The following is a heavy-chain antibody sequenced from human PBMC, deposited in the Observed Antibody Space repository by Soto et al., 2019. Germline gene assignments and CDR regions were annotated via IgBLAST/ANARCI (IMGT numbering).Heavy chain of an antibody. D-gene: IGHD5-12*01. J-gene: IGHJ4*02. V-gene: IGHV4-39*01. CDR2: IYYSGST. CDR3: ARRGYSGYEVDY. Sequence: SETLSLTCTVSGGSISSSSYYWGWIRQPPGKGLEWIGSIYYSGSTYYNPSLKSRVTISVDTSKNQFSLKLSSVTAADTAVYYCARRGYSGYEVDYWGQGTLVTVSS. CDR1: GGSISSSSYY.